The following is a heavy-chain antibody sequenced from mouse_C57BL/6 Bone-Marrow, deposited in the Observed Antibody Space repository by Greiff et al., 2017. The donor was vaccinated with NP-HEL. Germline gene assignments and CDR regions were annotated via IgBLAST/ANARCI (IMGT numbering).Heavy chain of an antibody. D-gene: IGHD1-1*01. CDR3: ARPITTVVSPHWYFDV. V-gene: IGHV1-69*01. J-gene: IGHJ1*03. Sequence: VQLQQPGAELVMPGASVKLSCKASGYTFTSYWMHWVKQRPGQGLEWVGEIDPSDSYTYYNQKFKGKSTLTVDKSSSTAYMQLSSLTSEDSAVYYCARPITTVVSPHWYFDVWGTGTTVTVSS. CDR2: IDPSDSYT. CDR1: GYTFTSYW.